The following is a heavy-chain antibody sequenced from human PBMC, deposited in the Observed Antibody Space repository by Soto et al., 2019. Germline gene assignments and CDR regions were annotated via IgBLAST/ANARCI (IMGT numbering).Heavy chain of an antibody. J-gene: IGHJ5*02. Sequence: ASVKVSCKSSGYTFNEYGIHWVRQAPGQRPEWMGWIDTHSGDTRYSQRFQDRLTLTRETSANTVYMNLGSLRPEDTAVYFCARDKMRFFLGTPRFNWFDPWGQGPWSPSPQ. V-gene: IGHV1-3*04. CDR3: ARDKMRFFLGTPRFNWFDP. CDR1: GYTFNEYG. D-gene: IGHD3-3*01. CDR2: IDTHSGDT.